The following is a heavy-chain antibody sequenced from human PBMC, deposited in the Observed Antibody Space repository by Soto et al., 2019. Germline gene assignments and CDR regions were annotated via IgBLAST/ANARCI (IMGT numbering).Heavy chain of an antibody. Sequence: SVKVSCKASGFTFTSSSVQWVRQARGQRLEWIGWIVVGSGNTNYAQKFQERVTITRDMSTSTAYMELSSLRSEDTAVYYCAARLRFLEWLPPVDGMDVWGQGTTVTVSS. CDR3: AARLRFLEWLPPVDGMDV. CDR2: IVVGSGNT. J-gene: IGHJ6*02. V-gene: IGHV1-58*01. D-gene: IGHD3-3*01. CDR1: GFTFTSSS.